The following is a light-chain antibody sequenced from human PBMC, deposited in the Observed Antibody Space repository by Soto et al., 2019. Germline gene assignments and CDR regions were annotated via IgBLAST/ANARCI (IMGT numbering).Light chain of an antibody. CDR3: LFSYSGARPWV. Sequence: QAVVTQEPSLTVSPGGTVTLTCGSSTGAVTSGHYPYWFQQKPGQAPRTLIYDTSNKHSWTPARFSGSLLGGKAALTLSGARPGDEAEYSCLFSYSGARPWVFGGGTKLTVL. J-gene: IGLJ3*02. CDR1: TGAVTSGHY. V-gene: IGLV7-46*01. CDR2: DTS.